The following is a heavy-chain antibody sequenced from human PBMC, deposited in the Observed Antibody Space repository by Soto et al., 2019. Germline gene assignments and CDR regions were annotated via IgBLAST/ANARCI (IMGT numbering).Heavy chain of an antibody. CDR3: ARGKGVAYWYFDL. CDR2: IYSGGNT. J-gene: IGHJ2*01. CDR1: GFTVSSNY. D-gene: IGHD6-19*01. Sequence: EVQLVESGGGLVQPGGSLRLSCAASGFTVSSNYMSWVRQAPGKGLEWVSVIYSGGNTHYADSVKGRFTISRDNSKNTLYVQMNSLRAEDTAVYYWARGKGVAYWYFDLWGRGTLVSVSS. V-gene: IGHV3-66*01.